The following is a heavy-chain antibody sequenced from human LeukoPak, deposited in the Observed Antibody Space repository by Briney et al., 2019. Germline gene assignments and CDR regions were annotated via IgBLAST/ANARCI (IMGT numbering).Heavy chain of an antibody. Sequence: ASVKVSCKASGYTFTSYDINWVRQATGQGLEWMGWMNPNSGNTGYAQKLQGRVTMTRNTSISTAYMELSSLRSEDTAVYYCARGPLANAKYYDFWSGYWWHPNGMDVWGQGTTVTVSS. V-gene: IGHV1-8*01. CDR1: GYTFTSYD. CDR3: ARGPLANAKYYDFWSGYWWHPNGMDV. CDR2: MNPNSGNT. D-gene: IGHD3-3*01. J-gene: IGHJ6*02.